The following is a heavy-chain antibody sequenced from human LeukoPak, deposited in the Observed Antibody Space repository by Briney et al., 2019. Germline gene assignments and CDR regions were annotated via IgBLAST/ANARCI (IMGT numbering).Heavy chain of an antibody. CDR2: ICCDVRSK. D-gene: IGHD6-19*01. Sequence: GGSLRLSCALSVLTLNNFDKHGVRQAPGKGVECVSIICCDVRSKYYADSVKGRFTISRDNSKNTLYLQMNRVRADDSPVYYCARRPAVAGSADAFDIWGQGTMVTVSS. CDR1: VLTLNNFD. J-gene: IGHJ3*02. V-gene: IGHV3-33*01. CDR3: ARRPAVAGSADAFDI.